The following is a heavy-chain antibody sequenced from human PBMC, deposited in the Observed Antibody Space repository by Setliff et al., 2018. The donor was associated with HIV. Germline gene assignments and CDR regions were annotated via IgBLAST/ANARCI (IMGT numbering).Heavy chain of an antibody. Sequence: SETLSLTCAVYGGSFSDNYRSWIRQSPGKGLEWIGHIYISGSTNYNPSFNSRVTMSVDTSKNQFSLRLTSVTAADTAMYHCARDRSSGWSKDWFDTWGQGILVTVSS. CDR1: GGSFSDNY. CDR2: IYISGST. V-gene: IGHV4-59*10. CDR3: ARDRSSGWSKDWFDT. J-gene: IGHJ5*02. D-gene: IGHD6-19*01.